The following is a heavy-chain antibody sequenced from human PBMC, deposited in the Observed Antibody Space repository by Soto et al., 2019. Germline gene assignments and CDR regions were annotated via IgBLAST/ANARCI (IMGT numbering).Heavy chain of an antibody. Sequence: PGESLKISCKGSGYNFAGYWIAWVRQMPGKGLELMGIIYPSDSDTRYRPSFQGQVTISADKSISSAYLQWSSLRAADTAMYYCARGGVSPRIFYYWGQGTPVTVSS. CDR2: IYPSDSDT. CDR3: ARGGVSPRIFYY. J-gene: IGHJ4*02. CDR1: GYNFAGYW. V-gene: IGHV5-51*01. D-gene: IGHD3-3*01.